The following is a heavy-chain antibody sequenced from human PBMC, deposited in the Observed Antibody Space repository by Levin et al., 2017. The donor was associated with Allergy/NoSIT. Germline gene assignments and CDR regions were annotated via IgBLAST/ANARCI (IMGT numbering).Heavy chain of an antibody. CDR2: IIPILGIA. J-gene: IGHJ4*02. CDR3: GINMDYYDSSGSIGQGYFDY. D-gene: IGHD3-22*01. Sequence: GASVKVSCKASGGTFSSYAISWVRQAPGQGLEWMGRIIPILGIANYAQKFQGRVTITADKSTSTAYMELSSLRSEDTAVYYCGINMDYYDSSGSIGQGYFDYWGQGTLVTVSS. V-gene: IGHV1-69*04. CDR1: GGTFSSYA.